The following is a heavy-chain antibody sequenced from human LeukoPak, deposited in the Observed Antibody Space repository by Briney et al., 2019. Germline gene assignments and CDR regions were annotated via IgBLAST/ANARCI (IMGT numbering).Heavy chain of an antibody. Sequence: PSETLSLTCAVYGGSFSGYYWSWIRQPPGKGLEWIGEINHSGSTNYNPSLKSRVTISVDTSKNQFSLKLSSVTAADTAVYYCARPLGDNWFDPWGQGTLVTVSS. CDR2: INHSGST. J-gene: IGHJ5*02. CDR1: GGSFSGYY. V-gene: IGHV4-34*01. CDR3: ARPLGDNWFDP.